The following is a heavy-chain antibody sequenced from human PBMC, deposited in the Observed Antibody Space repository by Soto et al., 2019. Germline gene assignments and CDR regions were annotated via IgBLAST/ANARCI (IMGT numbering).Heavy chain of an antibody. CDR1: GGSISSYY. CDR3: ARGYYDSSGYLGGFDY. D-gene: IGHD3-22*01. Sequence: SETLSLTCTVSGGSISSYYWSWIRQPPGKGLEWIGYIYYSGSTNYNPSLKSRVTKSVDTSKNQFSLKLSSVTAADTAVYYCARGYYDSSGYLGGFDYWGQGTLVTVSS. J-gene: IGHJ4*02. V-gene: IGHV4-59*01. CDR2: IYYSGST.